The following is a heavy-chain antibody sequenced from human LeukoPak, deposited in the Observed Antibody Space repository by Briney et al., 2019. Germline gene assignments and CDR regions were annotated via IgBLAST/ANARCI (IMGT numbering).Heavy chain of an antibody. CDR3: AREGPHDIVVVPAAIHAFDI. CDR2: IYHSGST. CDR1: GYSISSGYD. V-gene: IGHV4-38-2*02. Sequence: SETLSLTCAVSGYSISSGYDWGWIRQPPGKGLEWIGSIYHSGSTYYNPSLKSRVTLSVDTSKHQFSLKLSSVTAADTAVYYCAREGPHDIVVVPAAIHAFDIWGQGTMVTVSS. D-gene: IGHD2-2*01. J-gene: IGHJ3*02.